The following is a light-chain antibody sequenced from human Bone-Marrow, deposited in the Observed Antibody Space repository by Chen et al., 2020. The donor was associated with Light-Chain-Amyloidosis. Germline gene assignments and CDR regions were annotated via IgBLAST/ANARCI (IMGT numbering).Light chain of an antibody. V-gene: IGLV2-14*01. CDR3: SSYTITNTLV. J-gene: IGLJ1*01. CDR2: EVT. CDR1: SSDVGGDNH. Sequence: QSALTQPASVSGSPGQSITISCTGTSSDVGGDNHVSWYQQHPDKAPKLMIYEVTNWPSWVPDRFSGSKSDNTASLTISGLQTEDEPDYFCSSYTITNTLVFGSGTRVTVL.